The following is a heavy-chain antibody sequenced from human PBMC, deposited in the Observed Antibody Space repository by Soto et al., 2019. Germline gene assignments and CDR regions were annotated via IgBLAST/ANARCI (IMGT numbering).Heavy chain of an antibody. CDR2: IYYSGRT. CDR1: GGSIRDYF. V-gene: IGHV4-59*01. Sequence: SETLSLTCTVSGGSIRDYFWTWIRQPPGKGLEWIGYIYYSGRTNYNPSLKSRVSISVDTSKNHFSLQLRSVIAADTAVYYCARVSGDDFGDSGGFDYWGQGTLVTVSS. J-gene: IGHJ4*02. CDR3: ARVSGDDFGDSGGFDY. D-gene: IGHD4-17*01.